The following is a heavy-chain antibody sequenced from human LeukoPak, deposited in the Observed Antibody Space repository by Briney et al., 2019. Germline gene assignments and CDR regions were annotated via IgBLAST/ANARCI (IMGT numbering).Heavy chain of an antibody. V-gene: IGHV3-23*01. CDR1: GFAFSIYA. CDR2: ISGSGGST. CDR3: AKDRGHRYCSSTSCYQGGYYFDY. J-gene: IGHJ4*02. D-gene: IGHD2-2*01. Sequence: GGSLRLSCAASGFAFSIYAMSWVRQAPGKGLEWVSSISGSGGSTYDADSVKGRFTISRDNAKNTLYLQMNSLRAEDTAVYYCAKDRGHRYCSSTSCYQGGYYFDYWGQGILVTVSS.